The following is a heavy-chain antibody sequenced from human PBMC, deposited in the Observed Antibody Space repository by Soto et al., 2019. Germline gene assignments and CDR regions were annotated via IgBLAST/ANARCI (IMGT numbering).Heavy chain of an antibody. CDR3: ARHRNWKVDY. CDR1: GFTFTRYS. V-gene: IGHV3-21*01. D-gene: IGHD1-1*01. CDR2: ISSTTNYI. J-gene: IGHJ4*02. Sequence: GGSLRLSCAASGFTFTRYSMNWVRQAPGKGLEWVSSISSTTNYIYYADSMKGRFTVSRDNAKNSVYLEMNSLTAADTAVYYCARHRNWKVDYWGQGTLVTVSS.